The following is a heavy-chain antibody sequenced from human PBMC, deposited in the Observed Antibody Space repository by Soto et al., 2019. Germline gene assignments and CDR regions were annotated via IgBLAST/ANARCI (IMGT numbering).Heavy chain of an antibody. CDR1: GGSFSGYY. CDR2: INHSGST. D-gene: IGHD3-3*01. V-gene: IGHV4-34*01. J-gene: IGHJ5*02. Sequence: QVQLQQWGAGLLKPSETLSLTCAVYGGSFSGYYWSWIRQPPGKGLEWIGEINHSGSTNYNPSLKSRVTISVDTSKNQFSLKLSSVTAADTAVYYCARGNRSGPQLRFLEWLPQTNWFDPWGQGTLVTVSS. CDR3: ARGNRSGPQLRFLEWLPQTNWFDP.